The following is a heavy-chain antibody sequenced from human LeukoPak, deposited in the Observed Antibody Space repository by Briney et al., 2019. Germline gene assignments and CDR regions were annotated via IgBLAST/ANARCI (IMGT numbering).Heavy chain of an antibody. J-gene: IGHJ4*02. D-gene: IGHD6-19*01. CDR3: ARWDSIAVAGTGIDY. CDR1: GGTFSSYA. CDR2: IIPILGIA. V-gene: IGHV1-69*04. Sequence: SVKVSCKASGGTFSSYAISWVRQAPGQGLEWMGRIIPILGIANYAQKFQGRVTITADKSTSTAYMELSSLRSEDTAVYYCARWDSIAVAGTGIDYWGQGTLVTVSS.